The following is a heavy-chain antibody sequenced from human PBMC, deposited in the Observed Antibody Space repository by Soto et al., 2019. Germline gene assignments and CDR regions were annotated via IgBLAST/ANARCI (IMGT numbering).Heavy chain of an antibody. CDR2: ISYDGSNE. CDR1: GFTFNTYA. D-gene: IGHD2-15*01. Sequence: QVQLVESGGGVVQPGRSLRLSCAASGFTFNTYAMHWVRQAPGKGLEWVAAISYDGSNEDYADSVKGRFTISRDDSKDTLYLPMNILRSEDTAVYHCARASRCCTGGSCYSWYFSLWGRGTLVSVSS. CDR3: ARASRCCTGGSCYSWYFSL. J-gene: IGHJ2*01. V-gene: IGHV3-30-3*01.